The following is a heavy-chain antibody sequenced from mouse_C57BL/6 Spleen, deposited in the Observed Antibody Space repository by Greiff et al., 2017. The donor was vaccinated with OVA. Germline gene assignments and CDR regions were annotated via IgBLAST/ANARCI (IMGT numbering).Heavy chain of an antibody. Sequence: VQLQQSGPELVKPGASVKISCKASGYAFSSSWMNWVKQRPGKGLEWIGRIYPGDGDTNYNGKFKGKATLTADKSSSTAYMQLSSLTSEDSAVYFCASSYGSSYDYWGQGTTLTVSS. CDR3: ASSYGSSYDY. V-gene: IGHV1-82*01. CDR1: GYAFSSSW. CDR2: IYPGDGDT. J-gene: IGHJ2*01. D-gene: IGHD1-1*01.